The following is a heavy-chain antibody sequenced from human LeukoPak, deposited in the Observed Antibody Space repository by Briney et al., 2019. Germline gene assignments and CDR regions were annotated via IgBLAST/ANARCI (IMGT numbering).Heavy chain of an antibody. Sequence: SVKVSCKASGGTFSSYAISWVRQAPGQGLEWMGRIIPIFGTANYAQKFQGGVTITTDESTSTAYMELSSLRSEDTAVYYCARVMAVADDFDYWGQGTLVTVSS. D-gene: IGHD6-19*01. CDR1: GGTFSSYA. V-gene: IGHV1-69*05. J-gene: IGHJ4*02. CDR3: ARVMAVADDFDY. CDR2: IIPIFGTA.